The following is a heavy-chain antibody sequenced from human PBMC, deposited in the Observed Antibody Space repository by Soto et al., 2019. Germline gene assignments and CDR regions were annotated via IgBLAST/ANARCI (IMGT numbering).Heavy chain of an antibody. J-gene: IGHJ4*02. CDR2: IKSKTDGGTT. D-gene: IGHD3-9*01. CDR3: TTEPPNYDILTGYYKTSHDY. Sequence: PGGSLRLSCAASGFTFSNAWMSWVRQAPGKGLEWVGRIKSKTDGGTTDYAAPVKGRFTISRDDSKNTLYLQMNSLKTEDTAVYYCTTEPPNYDILTGYYKTSHDYWGQGTLVTVSS. CDR1: GFTFSNAW. V-gene: IGHV3-15*01.